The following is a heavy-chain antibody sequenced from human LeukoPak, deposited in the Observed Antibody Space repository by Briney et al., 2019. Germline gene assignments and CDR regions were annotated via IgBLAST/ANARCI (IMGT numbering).Heavy chain of an antibody. CDR2: IYHSGST. CDR1: GGSISRGGYC. J-gene: IGHJ4*02. D-gene: IGHD3-22*01. CDR3: AKGSYYDSSGSFYFDY. Sequence: SQTLSLTCAVSGGSISRGGYCWSWIRQPPGKGLEWIGYIYHSGSTYYNPSLKSRVTISVDRSKNQFSLKLSSVTAADTAVYYCAKGSYYDSSGSFYFDYWGQGTLVTVSS. V-gene: IGHV4-30-2*01.